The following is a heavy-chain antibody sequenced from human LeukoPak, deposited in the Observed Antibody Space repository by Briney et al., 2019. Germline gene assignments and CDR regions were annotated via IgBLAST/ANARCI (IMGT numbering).Heavy chain of an antibody. CDR1: GGSISSGGYY. CDR2: IYYSGST. V-gene: IGHV4-31*03. Sequence: SETLSLTCTVSGGSISSGGYYWSWIRQHPGKGLEWIGYIYYSGSTYYNPSLKSRVTISVDTSKNQFSLKLSSVTAADTAVYYCARGPAARVSYYYYYGMDVWGQGTTVTVSS. CDR3: ARGPAARVSYYYYYGMDV. D-gene: IGHD2-2*01. J-gene: IGHJ6*02.